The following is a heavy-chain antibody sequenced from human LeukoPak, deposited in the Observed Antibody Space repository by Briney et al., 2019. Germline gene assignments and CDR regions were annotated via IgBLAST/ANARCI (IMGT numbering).Heavy chain of an antibody. D-gene: IGHD3-10*01. CDR3: ARDQYGSGDGYYMDV. CDR1: GFTFRSYD. J-gene: IGHJ6*03. V-gene: IGHV3-48*03. CDR2: ISSNGSTI. Sequence: GGSLRLSCAASGFTFRSYDINWVRQAPGKGLEWVSYISSNGSTIFYAESVKGRFTISRDNAKNSLFLQMNRLRAEDTAVYYCARDQYGSGDGYYMDVWGKGTTVTVSS.